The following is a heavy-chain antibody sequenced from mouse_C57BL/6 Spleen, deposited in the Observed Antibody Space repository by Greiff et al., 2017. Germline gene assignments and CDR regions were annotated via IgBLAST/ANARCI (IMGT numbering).Heavy chain of an antibody. V-gene: IGHV1-26*01. CDR3: ARDLPYYGSSFGV. CDR2: INPNNGGT. CDR1: GYTFTDYY. J-gene: IGHJ1*03. D-gene: IGHD1-1*01. Sequence: VQLQQSGPELVKPGASVKISCKASGYTFTDYYMNWVKQSHGKSLEWIGDINPNNGGTSYNQKFKGKATLTVDKSSSTAYMELRSLTSEDSAVYYCARDLPYYGSSFGVWGTGTTVTVSS.